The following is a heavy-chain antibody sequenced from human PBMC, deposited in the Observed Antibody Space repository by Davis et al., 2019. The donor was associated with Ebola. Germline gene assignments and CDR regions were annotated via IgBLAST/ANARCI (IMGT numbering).Heavy chain of an antibody. CDR3: ARGGDSSSWYYYYGMDV. V-gene: IGHV4-34*01. Sequence: SETLSLTCAVYGGSFSGYYWSWIRQPPGKGLEWIGEIDHRGITNYSPSLKSRVTISVDTSKNQFSLKLSSVTAADTAVYYCARGGDSSSWYYYYGMDVWGQGTTVTVSS. J-gene: IGHJ6*02. CDR1: GGSFSGYY. CDR2: IDHRGIT. D-gene: IGHD6-13*01.